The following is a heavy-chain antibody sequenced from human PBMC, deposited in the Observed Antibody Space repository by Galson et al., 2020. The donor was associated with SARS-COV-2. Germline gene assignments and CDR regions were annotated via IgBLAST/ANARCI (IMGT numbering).Heavy chain of an antibody. J-gene: IGHJ4*02. CDR3: ARSPGVAVARTFDY. CDR2: TYYRSKWYS. CDR1: GDSVSSNSAA. Sequence: SQTLSLTCALSGDSVSSNSAAWNWIRQSPSRGLEWLGRTYYRSKWYSDYALSVKTRITINADTAKNQFSLQLHSVIPDDTAVYFCARSPGVAVARTFDYWGQGTLVTVSS. D-gene: IGHD6-19*01. V-gene: IGHV6-1*01.